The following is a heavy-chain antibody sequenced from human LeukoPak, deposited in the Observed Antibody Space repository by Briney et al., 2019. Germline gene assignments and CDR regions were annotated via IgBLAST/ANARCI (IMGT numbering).Heavy chain of an antibody. CDR2: ISGSGGST. V-gene: IGHV3-23*01. CDR3: AKDGGEYYDILTGYYPRLYYMDV. CDR1: GFTFSTYG. J-gene: IGHJ6*03. D-gene: IGHD3-9*01. Sequence: GGSLRLSCAASGFTFSTYGMSWVRQAPGKGLEWVSAISGSGGSTYYADSVKGRFTISRDNSKNTLYLQMNSLRAEDTAVYYCAKDGGEYYDILTGYYPRLYYMDVWGKGTTVTTSS.